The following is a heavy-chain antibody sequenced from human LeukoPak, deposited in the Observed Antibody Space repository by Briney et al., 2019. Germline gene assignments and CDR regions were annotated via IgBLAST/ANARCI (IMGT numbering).Heavy chain of an antibody. D-gene: IGHD3-10*01. CDR2: ISAYNGNT. CDR3: ARALIWFGEEWGYFDL. CDR1: GYTFTSYG. V-gene: IGHV1-18*01. Sequence: ASVKVSCKASGYTFTSYGISWVRQAPGQGLEWMGWISAYNGNTNYAQKLQGRVTMTTDTSTSTAYMELRSLRSDDTAVYYCARALIWFGEEWGYFDLWGRGTLVTVSS. J-gene: IGHJ2*01.